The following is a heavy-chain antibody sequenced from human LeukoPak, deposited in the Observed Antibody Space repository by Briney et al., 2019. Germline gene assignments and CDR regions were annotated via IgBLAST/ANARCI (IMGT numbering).Heavy chain of an antibody. J-gene: IGHJ3*02. CDR1: GGSVSSAGYY. V-gene: IGHV4-61*08. CDR3: ARGSTLYYDILTGYYTPGPFDI. CDR2: IQYSGST. D-gene: IGHD3-9*01. Sequence: SETLSLTCTVSGGSVSSAGYYWSWIRQPPGKGLEFIGYIQYSGSTNYNPSLKSRVTISVDTSKNQFSLKLSSVTAADTAVYYCARGSTLYYDILTGYYTPGPFDIWGQGTMFTVS.